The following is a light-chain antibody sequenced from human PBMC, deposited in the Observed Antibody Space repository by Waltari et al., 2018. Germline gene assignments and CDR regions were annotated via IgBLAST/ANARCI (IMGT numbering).Light chain of an antibody. Sequence: EIVMTQSPFTLSVSPGERATLSCRASQSISSNLAWYQQKPGQSPRLLIHGASTRATGIPARFSGSGSGTDFTLTISSLQSEDFAVYFCQQYNTWPTFGGGTKVEIK. CDR1: QSISSN. CDR2: GAS. J-gene: IGKJ4*01. V-gene: IGKV3-15*01. CDR3: QQYNTWPT.